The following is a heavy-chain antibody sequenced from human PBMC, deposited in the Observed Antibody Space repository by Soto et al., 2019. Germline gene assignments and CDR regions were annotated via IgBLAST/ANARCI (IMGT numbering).Heavy chain of an antibody. V-gene: IGHV3-23*01. CDR1: GFTFSSYA. D-gene: IGHD4-17*01. CDR3: AKGPLYGDYVSG. Sequence: EVQLLESGGGLVQPGGSLRLSCAASGFTFSSYAMSWVRQAPGKGLEWVSGISGRGGSTYYADSVKGRFTISRDNSKNTLYLQMNNLRAEDTAVYYCAKGPLYGDYVSGWGQGTLVTVSS. CDR2: ISGRGGST. J-gene: IGHJ4*02.